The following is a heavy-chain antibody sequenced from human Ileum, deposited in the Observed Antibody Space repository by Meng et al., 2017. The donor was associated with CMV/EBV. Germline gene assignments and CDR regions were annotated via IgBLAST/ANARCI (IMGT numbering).Heavy chain of an antibody. CDR3: AKDRGYYDFWSGPSNYYYYYGMDV. CDR2: IRYDGSNK. J-gene: IGHJ6*02. CDR1: GFTFSSYG. V-gene: IGHV3-30*02. D-gene: IGHD3-3*01. Sequence: SCAASGFTFSSYGMHWVRQAPGKGLEWVAFIRYDGSNKYYADSVKGRFTISRDNSKNTLYLQMNSLRAEDTAVYYCAKDRGYYDFWSGPSNYYYYYGMDVWGQGTTVTVSS.